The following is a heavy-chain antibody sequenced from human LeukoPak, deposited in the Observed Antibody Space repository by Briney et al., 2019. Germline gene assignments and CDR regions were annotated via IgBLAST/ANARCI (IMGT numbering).Heavy chain of an antibody. V-gene: IGHV4-59*08. J-gene: IGHJ6*03. Sequence: SETLSLTCTVSGGSISSYYWSWIRQPPGKGLEWIGYIYYSGSTNYNPSLKSRVTISVDTSKNQFSLKLSSVTAADTAVYYCARQPRGLPTCGTSCRNHYYYYYMDVWGKGTTVTVSS. CDR1: GGSISSYY. D-gene: IGHD2-2*01. CDR2: IYYSGST. CDR3: ARQPRGLPTCGTSCRNHYYYYYMDV.